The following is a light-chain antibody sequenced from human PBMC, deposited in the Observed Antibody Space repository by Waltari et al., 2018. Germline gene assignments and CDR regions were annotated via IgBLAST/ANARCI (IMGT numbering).Light chain of an antibody. CDR3: CSYARSKVGL. CDR1: ISDVGSLNL. Sequence: QSALTQPASISGSPGQSITISCAATISDVGSLNLLSWYQHHPGTAPKLMIFEVSQRPSGISDRFSGSKSGNTASLTISGLQAEDEANYYCCSYARSKVGLCGGGTKLTVL. CDR2: EVS. V-gene: IGLV2-23*02. J-gene: IGLJ3*02.